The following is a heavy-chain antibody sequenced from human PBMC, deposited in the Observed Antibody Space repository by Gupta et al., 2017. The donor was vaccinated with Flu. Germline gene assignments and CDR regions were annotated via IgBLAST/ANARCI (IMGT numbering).Heavy chain of an antibody. J-gene: IGHJ4*02. Sequence: GSLSSYFWSWIRQPPGKGLEWIGYVYDSGITKYNPSLKTRVAISVDTSKNQFSLKLNSVTAADTAFYYCARVYGYNGNDFWGQGTLVTVSS. D-gene: IGHD1-1*01. CDR1: GSLSSYF. CDR3: ARVYGYNGNDF. CDR2: VYDSGIT. V-gene: IGHV4-59*01.